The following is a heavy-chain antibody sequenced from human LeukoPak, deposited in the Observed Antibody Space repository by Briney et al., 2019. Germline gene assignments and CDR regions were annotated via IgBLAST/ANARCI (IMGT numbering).Heavy chain of an antibody. Sequence: ASVNASDKPSGHTFTTYYINWVGRAPGQGLEWMGWINPNSGGTNYAQKFQGRVTMTRDTSISTAYMELSRLRSDDTAMYYCASGEPFLYDGTADSHDYWGQGALVTVSA. CDR3: ASGEPFLYDGTADSHDY. J-gene: IGHJ4*02. D-gene: IGHD3-22*01. CDR1: GHTFTTYY. V-gene: IGHV1-2*02. CDR2: INPNSGGT.